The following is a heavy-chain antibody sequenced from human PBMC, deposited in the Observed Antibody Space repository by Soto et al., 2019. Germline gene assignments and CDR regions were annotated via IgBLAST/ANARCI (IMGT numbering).Heavy chain of an antibody. V-gene: IGHV5-51*01. Sequence: PGESLKISCKGSGYSFTSYWNGWVRQMPGKGLEWMGIIYPGDSDTRYSPSFQGQVTISAEKSIRTSYLQWSSLKASDTAMYYCARRGLGATNSFDYWGQGTLVTVSS. CDR3: ARRGLGATNSFDY. J-gene: IGHJ4*02. CDR1: GYSFTSYW. D-gene: IGHD1-26*01. CDR2: IYPGDSDT.